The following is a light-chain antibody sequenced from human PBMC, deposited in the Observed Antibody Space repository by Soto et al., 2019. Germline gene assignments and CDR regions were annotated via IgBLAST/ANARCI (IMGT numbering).Light chain of an antibody. CDR3: QQYNNWPPWT. CDR2: GAS. V-gene: IGKV3-15*01. J-gene: IGKJ1*01. CDR1: QNSYSN. Sequence: IVMTHSPATLSVSPWEKATLSCRASQNSYSNVAWYQQRPGQAPRLLIYGASTRAAGIPARFSGSGSGTEFTLTISSLQSEDFAVYYCQQYNNWPPWTFGQGTKVDIK.